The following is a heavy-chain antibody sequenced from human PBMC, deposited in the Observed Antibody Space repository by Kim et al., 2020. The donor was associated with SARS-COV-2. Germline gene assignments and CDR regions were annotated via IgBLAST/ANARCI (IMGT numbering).Heavy chain of an antibody. Sequence: YAQKFQGRVTMTRDTSTSTVYMELSSLRSEDTAVYYCARDHYDSSGYYYYWGQGTLVTVSS. J-gene: IGHJ4*02. V-gene: IGHV1-46*01. D-gene: IGHD3-22*01. CDR3: ARDHYDSSGYYYY.